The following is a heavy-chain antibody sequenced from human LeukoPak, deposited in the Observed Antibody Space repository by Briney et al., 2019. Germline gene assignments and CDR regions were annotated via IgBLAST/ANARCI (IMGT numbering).Heavy chain of an antibody. CDR2: IYYSGST. J-gene: IGHJ3*02. Sequence: SETLSLTCTVSGGSISSGGYYWSWIRQHPGKGLEWIGYIYYSGSTYYNPSLKSRVTISVDTSKNQFSLKLSSVTAADTAVYYSARYNGGRDGYKEAFDIWGQGTMVTVSS. D-gene: IGHD5-24*01. CDR3: ARYNGGRDGYKEAFDI. V-gene: IGHV4-31*03. CDR1: GGSISSGGYY.